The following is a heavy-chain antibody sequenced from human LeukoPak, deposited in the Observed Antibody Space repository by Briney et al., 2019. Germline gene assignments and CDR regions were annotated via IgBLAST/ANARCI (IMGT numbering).Heavy chain of an antibody. CDR2: GSHGGRNK. Sequence: PGRSLRLSCVASGFIFRNYAMHWVRQAPGKGLEWVAVGSHGGRNKIYGDSVKGRSTISRDNSKNTVYLQMDNLRPEDTAVYYCAKDRDSSTWSFFDFWGQGTLVTVSS. V-gene: IGHV3-30*18. CDR3: AKDRDSSTWSFFDF. J-gene: IGHJ4*02. D-gene: IGHD6-13*01. CDR1: GFIFRNYA.